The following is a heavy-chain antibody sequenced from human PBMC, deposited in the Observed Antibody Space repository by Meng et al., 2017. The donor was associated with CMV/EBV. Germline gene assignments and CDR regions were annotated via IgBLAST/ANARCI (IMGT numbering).Heavy chain of an antibody. V-gene: IGHV3-7*03. J-gene: IGHJ6*02. CDR2: IKQDGSEK. Sequence: GESLKISCAASGFTFSSYWMSWVRQAPGKGLEWVANIKQDGSEKYYVDSVKGRFTISRDNAKNSLYLQMNSLRAEDTAVYYCARATYYDFWSGYPPDVWGQGTTVTVSS. D-gene: IGHD3-3*01. CDR3: ARATYYDFWSGYPPDV. CDR1: GFTFSSYW.